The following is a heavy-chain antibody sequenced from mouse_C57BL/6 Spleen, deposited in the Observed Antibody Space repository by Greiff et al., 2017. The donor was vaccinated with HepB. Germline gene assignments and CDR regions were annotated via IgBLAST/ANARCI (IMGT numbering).Heavy chain of an antibody. Sequence: QVQLQQPGAELVRPGSSVKVPCKASGYTFTSYWMHWVKQRPIQGLEWIGNIDPSDSETHYNQKFKDKATLTVDKSSSTAYMQLSSLTSEDSAVYDCARGYYGSSYYYFDYWGQGTTLTVSS. J-gene: IGHJ2*01. CDR1: GYTFTSYW. CDR2: IDPSDSET. D-gene: IGHD1-1*01. V-gene: IGHV1-52*01. CDR3: ARGYYGSSYYYFDY.